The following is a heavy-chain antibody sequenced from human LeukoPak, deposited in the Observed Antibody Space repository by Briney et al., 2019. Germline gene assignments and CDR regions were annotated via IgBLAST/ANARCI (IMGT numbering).Heavy chain of an antibody. CDR3: ARAPDYGDHMLEDY. V-gene: IGHV1-18*01. CDR1: GYTFTSYG. J-gene: IGHJ4*02. CDR2: ISAYNGNT. D-gene: IGHD4-17*01. Sequence: ASVKVSCKASGYTFTSYGISWVRQAPGQGLEWMGWISAYNGNTNYAQKLQGRVTMTTDTSSSTAYMELRSLRSDDTAVYYCARAPDYGDHMLEDYWGQGTLVTVSS.